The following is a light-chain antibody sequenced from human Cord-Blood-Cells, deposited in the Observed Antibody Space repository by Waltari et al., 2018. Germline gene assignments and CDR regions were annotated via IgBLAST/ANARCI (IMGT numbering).Light chain of an antibody. CDR1: QRISSW. V-gene: IGKV1-5*01. CDR3: QQYNSYSGT. CDR2: DAS. J-gene: IGKJ1*01. Sequence: DIQMTQSPSTLSASVGDSVTIPCRASQRISSWLAWYQQKPGKAPKLLIYDASSLESGVPSRFSGSGSGTEFTLTISSLQPDDFATYYCQQYNSYSGTFGQGTKVEIK.